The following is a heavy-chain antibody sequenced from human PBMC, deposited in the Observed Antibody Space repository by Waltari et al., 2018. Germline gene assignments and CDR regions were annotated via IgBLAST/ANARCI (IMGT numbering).Heavy chain of an antibody. CDR3: ARETVVTVPSAMMDL. CDR1: GFTFDIFG. V-gene: IGHV3-30*06. J-gene: IGHJ4*02. CDR2: ISYVGLTE. D-gene: IGHD2-15*01. Sequence: HVQLVESGGGVVQPGESLLLSCAASGFTFDIFGMHWVRRAPGKGLEWRTFISYVGLTEYSADSVKGRFTVSRDNSENTLFLQVYSVRPEDTAVYFCARETVVTVPSAMMDLWGQGTLVTVSP.